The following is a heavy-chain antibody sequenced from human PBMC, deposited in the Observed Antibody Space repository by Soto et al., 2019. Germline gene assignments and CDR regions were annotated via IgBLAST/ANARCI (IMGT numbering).Heavy chain of an antibody. CDR1: GGSISSSNYY. CDR2: IYYSGST. J-gene: IGHJ4*02. Sequence: QLQLQESGPGLVKPSETLSLTCTVSGGSISSSNYYWGWIRQPPGKGLEWVGSIYYSGSTYYNPSLKSRVTISEDTSKNQFSLKLSSVTAADTAVYYCARHGYSTSWYTRDFEYWGQGTLVTVSS. D-gene: IGHD6-13*01. CDR3: ARHGYSTSWYTRDFEY. V-gene: IGHV4-39*01.